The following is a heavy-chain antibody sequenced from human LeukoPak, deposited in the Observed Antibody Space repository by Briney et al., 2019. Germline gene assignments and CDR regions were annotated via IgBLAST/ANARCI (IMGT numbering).Heavy chain of an antibody. V-gene: IGHV4-34*01. Sequence: PSETLSLTCAVYGGSFSGYYWSWSRQPPGKGLEWIGEINHSGSTNYNPSLKSRVTISVDTSKNQFSLKLSSVTAADTAVYYRARHRGYDFWSGYYYYFDYWGQGTLVTVSS. CDR3: ARHRGYDFWSGYYYYFDY. CDR2: INHSGST. J-gene: IGHJ4*02. CDR1: GGSFSGYY. D-gene: IGHD3-3*01.